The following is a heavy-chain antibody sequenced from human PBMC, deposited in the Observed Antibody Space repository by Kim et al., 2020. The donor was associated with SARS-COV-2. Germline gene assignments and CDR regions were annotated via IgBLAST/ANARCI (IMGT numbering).Heavy chain of an antibody. D-gene: IGHD6-13*01. CDR3: ARESSSSWYYFDY. CDR1: GGSISSYY. J-gene: IGHJ4*02. CDR2: IYYSGST. Sequence: SETLSLTCTVSGGSISSYYWSWIRQPPGKGLEWIGYIYYSGSTNYNPSLKSRVTISVDTSKNQFSLKLSSVTAADTAVYYCARESSSSWYYFDYWGQGTLVTVSS. V-gene: IGHV4-59*01.